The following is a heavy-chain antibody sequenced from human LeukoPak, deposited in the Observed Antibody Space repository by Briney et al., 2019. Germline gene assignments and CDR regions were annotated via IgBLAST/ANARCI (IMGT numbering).Heavy chain of an antibody. CDR2: IDTSNRIT. Sequence: GGSLRLSCAASGFTFSDYYMSWIRQAPGKGLEWVSYIDTSNRITNHADSVKGRFTISRDNAKNSLYLQMNSLRAEDTAVYYCTRGHYGLDVWGQGTTVTVSS. V-gene: IGHV3-11*03. CDR1: GFTFSDYY. CDR3: TRGHYGLDV. J-gene: IGHJ6*02.